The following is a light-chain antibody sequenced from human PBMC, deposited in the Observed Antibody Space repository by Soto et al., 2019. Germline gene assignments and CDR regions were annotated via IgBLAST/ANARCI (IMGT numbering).Light chain of an antibody. CDR3: QQLNSYLPIT. CDR1: QGISSY. J-gene: IGKJ5*01. CDR2: AAS. Sequence: DIQLTQSPSFLSASVGYRFTITCRASQGISSYLAWYQQKPGKAPKLLIYAASTLQSGVPSRFSGSGSGTEFTLTIRSLQPEDFATYYCQQLNSYLPITFGQGTRLEIK. V-gene: IGKV1-9*01.